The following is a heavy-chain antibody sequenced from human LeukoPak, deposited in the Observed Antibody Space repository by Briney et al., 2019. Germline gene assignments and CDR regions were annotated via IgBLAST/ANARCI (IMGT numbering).Heavy chain of an antibody. J-gene: IGHJ1*01. Sequence: GASVKVSCKASGYTFTYYYMHWVRQAPGQGLEWMGIINPSSGSTSYAQKFQGRVTMTRDTSTSTVYMDVSSLRSDDTAVYYCATIAASDAGYFQHWGQGTLVTVSS. CDR2: INPSSGST. CDR3: ATIAASDAGYFQH. V-gene: IGHV1-46*01. CDR1: GYTFTYYY. D-gene: IGHD6-6*01.